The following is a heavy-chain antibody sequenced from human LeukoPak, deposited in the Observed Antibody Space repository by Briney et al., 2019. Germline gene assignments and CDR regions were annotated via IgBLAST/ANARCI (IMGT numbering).Heavy chain of an antibody. D-gene: IGHD3-3*01. CDR1: GGSISGYY. J-gene: IGHJ4*02. CDR2: IYYSGST. V-gene: IGHV4-59*08. Sequence: SETLSLTCTVSGGSISGYYWSWIRQPPGKGLEWVGYIYYSGSTNHNPSLKSRVTISVDTSKNQFSLKLSSVTAADTAVYYCARQPSGYRYYFDYWGQGTLVTVSS. CDR3: ARQPSGYRYYFDY.